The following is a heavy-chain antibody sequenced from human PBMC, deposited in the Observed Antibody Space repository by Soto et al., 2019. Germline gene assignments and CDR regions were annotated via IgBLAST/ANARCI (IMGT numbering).Heavy chain of an antibody. J-gene: IGHJ6*02. V-gene: IGHV1-18*01. CDR1: GYTFTTYG. D-gene: IGHD3-16*01. CDR2: ISGYNGHT. CDR3: AREGEMPYYYYGLDV. Sequence: QVQLVQSGAEVRKPGASVKVSCKASGYTFTTYGISWVRQAPGQGLEWMGWISGYNGHTKYAQKFQGRVTMTTETSTNTVYMDLRNQRSDDTAVYYCAREGEMPYYYYGLDVWGQGTTVNVSS.